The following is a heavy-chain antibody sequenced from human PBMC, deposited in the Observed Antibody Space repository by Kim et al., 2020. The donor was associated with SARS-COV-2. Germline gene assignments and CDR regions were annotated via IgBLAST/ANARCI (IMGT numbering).Heavy chain of an antibody. CDR2: FSSNGINA. CDR3: ARDSVKYYTEFDY. Sequence: GGSLRLSCAASGFTFSTYAMHWVRQAPGKGLEWVAVFSSNGINAYYADSMKGRFTISRDNSKNSLYLQMNSLRPDDTALYYCARDSVKYYTEFDYWGQGTLVTVTS. V-gene: IGHV3-30*04. D-gene: IGHD2-2*02. J-gene: IGHJ4*02. CDR1: GFTFSTYA.